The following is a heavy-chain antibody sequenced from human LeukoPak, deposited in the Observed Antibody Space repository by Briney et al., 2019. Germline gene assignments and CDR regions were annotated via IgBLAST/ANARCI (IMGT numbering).Heavy chain of an antibody. CDR1: GFIFSIYG. V-gene: IGHV3-30*02. J-gene: IGHJ4*02. CDR3: SGDSDY. Sequence: TGGSLRLSCAASGFIFSIYGMHWVRQAPGKGMEWVAFIPYDGSDNFCAVSVKGRFTISRDNSKNTLYRQINSLRAENTAVYYCSGDSDYWGQGNLVTVSS. CDR2: IPYDGSDN.